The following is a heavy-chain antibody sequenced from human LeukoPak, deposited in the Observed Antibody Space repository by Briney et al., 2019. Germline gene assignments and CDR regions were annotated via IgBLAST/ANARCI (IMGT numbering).Heavy chain of an antibody. V-gene: IGHV1-69*05. CDR2: IMPQFGTP. CDR1: GGTFNNYA. CDR3: ARVYYYGSGSYYNPAVDY. Sequence: ASVKVSCKASGGTFNNYAINWVRQAPGRGPEWVGGIMPQFGTPSYAQKFQDRVTIITDASTITSYVELSSLRSEETAVYYCARVYYYGSGSYYNPAVDYWGQGTLVTVSS. D-gene: IGHD3-10*01. J-gene: IGHJ4*02.